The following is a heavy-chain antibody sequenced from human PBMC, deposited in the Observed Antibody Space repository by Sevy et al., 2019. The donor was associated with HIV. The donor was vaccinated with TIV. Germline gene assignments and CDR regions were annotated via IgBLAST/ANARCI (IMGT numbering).Heavy chain of an antibody. D-gene: IGHD1-26*01. V-gene: IGHV4-59*08. CDR2: IYYNGHI. Sequence: SETLSLTCTVSGGCMTSLYWNWIQQPPGKGLEWIANIYYNGHINYNPSLKSRVTLSLDTSKNQFSLRLSSVTAADTAMYYCAGENAWGRGYSWGQGTLVTVSS. J-gene: IGHJ4*02. CDR1: GGCMTSLY. CDR3: AGENAWGRGYS.